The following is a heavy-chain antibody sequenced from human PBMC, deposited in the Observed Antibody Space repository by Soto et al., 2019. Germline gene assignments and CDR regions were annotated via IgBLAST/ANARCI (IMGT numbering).Heavy chain of an antibody. CDR3: AMTYYDFPSVYYFDY. CDR2: VTGNPGSA. D-gene: IGHD3-3*01. Sequence: EVQVLESGGDLVQPGGSLRLSCAASGFTFSSSVMSWVRQAPGKGLEWVSSVTGNPGSAYYAHSVKGRFTISRDNSRKTLSLQMYSLTAEDSALYYCAMTYYDFPSVYYFDYWGQGALVTVSS. CDR1: GFTFSSSV. J-gene: IGHJ4*02. V-gene: IGHV3-23*01.